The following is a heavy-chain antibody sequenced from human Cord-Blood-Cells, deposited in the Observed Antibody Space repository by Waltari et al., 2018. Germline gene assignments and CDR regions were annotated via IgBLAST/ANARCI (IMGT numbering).Heavy chain of an antibody. V-gene: IGHV5-51*01. J-gene: IGHJ5*02. CDR3: ARTGEQLGNWFDP. Sequence: PSFQGQVTSSADTSISTAYLQWSSLKASDTAMYYCARTGEQLGNWFDPWGQGTLVTVSS. D-gene: IGHD6-6*01.